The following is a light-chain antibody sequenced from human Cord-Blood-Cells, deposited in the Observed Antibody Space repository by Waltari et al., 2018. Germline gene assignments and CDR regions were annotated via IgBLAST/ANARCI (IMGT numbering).Light chain of an antibody. Sequence: QSALTQPRSVSGSPGQSVTISCTGSSSDVGGYDYVSLYQKHPGKAPKLMIYEFSKRPLGVPDRFSGSKSGNTASLTISGLQAEDEADYYCCSYAGSYTWVFGGGTKLTVL. CDR3: CSYAGSYTWV. V-gene: IGLV2-11*01. CDR2: EFS. CDR1: SSDVGGYDY. J-gene: IGLJ3*02.